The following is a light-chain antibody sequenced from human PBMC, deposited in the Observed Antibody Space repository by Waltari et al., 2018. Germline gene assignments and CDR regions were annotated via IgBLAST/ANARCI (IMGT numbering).Light chain of an antibody. J-gene: IGLJ2*01. CDR3: SSYISSSTLEL. CDR2: DVS. V-gene: IGLV2-14*03. CDR1: SSDVGAYNY. Sequence: QSALTQPASVSGSPGQSITISCTGTSSDVGAYNYVSWYQQQPGKAPTLMIFDVSNRPSGVSNRFSGSKSGNTASLTISGLQAEDEADYYCSSYISSSTLELFGGGTSLTVL.